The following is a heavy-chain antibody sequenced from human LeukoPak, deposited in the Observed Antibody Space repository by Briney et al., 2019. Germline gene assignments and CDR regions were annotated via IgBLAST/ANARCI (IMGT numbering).Heavy chain of an antibody. J-gene: IGHJ4*02. Sequence: SGGSLRLSCAASGFTFSSYAMHWVRQAPGKGLEWVAVISYDGSNKYYADSVKGRFTISRDNSKNTLYLQMNSLRAEDTAVYYCARDPGTRYSGHDYYFDYWGQGTLVTVSS. CDR1: GFTFSSYA. D-gene: IGHD5-12*01. CDR2: ISYDGSNK. V-gene: IGHV3-30*04. CDR3: ARDPGTRYSGHDYYFDY.